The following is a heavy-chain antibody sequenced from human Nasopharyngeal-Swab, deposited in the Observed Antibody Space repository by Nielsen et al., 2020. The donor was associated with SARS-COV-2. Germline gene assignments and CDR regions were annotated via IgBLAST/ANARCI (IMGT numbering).Heavy chain of an antibody. D-gene: IGHD3-22*01. CDR2: INAGNGNT. J-gene: IGHJ4*02. CDR3: AREERLLRRYGFDY. V-gene: IGHV1-3*01. Sequence: ASVKVSCKASGYTFTSYAMHWVRQAPGQRLEWMGWINAGNGNTKYSQKFQGRVTITRDTSASTAYMELSSLRSEDTAVYYCAREERLLRRYGFDYWGQGTLVTVSS. CDR1: GYTFTSYA.